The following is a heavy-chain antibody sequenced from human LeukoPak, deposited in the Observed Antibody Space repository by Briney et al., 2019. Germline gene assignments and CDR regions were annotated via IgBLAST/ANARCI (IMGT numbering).Heavy chain of an antibody. CDR3: AKEKDYYEYRYGMDV. V-gene: IGHV3-30*18. D-gene: IGHD3-22*01. Sequence: GGSLRLSCAASGFTFSSYGMHWVRQAPGKGLEWVALISYDGSNKYYADSVKGRFTISRDNSKNTVNLQMNSLRVEDTAVCYCAKEKDYYEYRYGMDVWGQGTTVTVSS. J-gene: IGHJ6*02. CDR2: ISYDGSNK. CDR1: GFTFSSYG.